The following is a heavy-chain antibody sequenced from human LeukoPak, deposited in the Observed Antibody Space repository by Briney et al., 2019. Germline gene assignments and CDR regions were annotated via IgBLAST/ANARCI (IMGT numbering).Heavy chain of an antibody. V-gene: IGHV1-8*03. CDR3: TRRGSYCSSTSCRNWFDP. Sequence: RAPVKVSCKASGYTFTSYDINWVRQATGQGLEWMGWMNPNSGNTGYAQKFQGRVTITRNTSISTAYMELSSLRSEDTAVYYCTRRGSYCSSTSCRNWFDPWGQGTLVTVSS. J-gene: IGHJ5*02. CDR2: MNPNSGNT. CDR1: GYTFTSYD. D-gene: IGHD2-2*01.